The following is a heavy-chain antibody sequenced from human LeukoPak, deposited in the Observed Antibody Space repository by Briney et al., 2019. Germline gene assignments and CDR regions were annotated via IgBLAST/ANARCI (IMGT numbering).Heavy chain of an antibody. Sequence: TPSETLSLTCTVSGGSISSYYWSWLRQPPGRGLEWIGYIYYSGSTNYNPSLKSRVTISVDTSKNQFSLKLSSVTAADTAVYYCARERRRYSYGYFDYWGQGTLVTVSS. CDR1: GGSISSYY. D-gene: IGHD5-18*01. CDR2: IYYSGST. J-gene: IGHJ4*02. CDR3: ARERRRYSYGYFDY. V-gene: IGHV4-59*01.